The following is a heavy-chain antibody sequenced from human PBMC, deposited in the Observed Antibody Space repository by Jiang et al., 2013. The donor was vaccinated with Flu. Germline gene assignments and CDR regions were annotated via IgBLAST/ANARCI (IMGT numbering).Heavy chain of an antibody. CDR2: MNPNSGNT. CDR3: ARDPSPNSYYYGMDV. Sequence: SGAEVKKPGASVKVSCKASGYTFTSYDINWVRQATGQGLEWMGWMNPNSGNTGYAQKFQGRVTMTRDTSISTAYMELSSLRSEDTAIYYCARDPSPNSYYYGMDVWGQGTTVTVSS. J-gene: IGHJ6*02. V-gene: IGHV1-8*01. CDR1: GYTFTSYD.